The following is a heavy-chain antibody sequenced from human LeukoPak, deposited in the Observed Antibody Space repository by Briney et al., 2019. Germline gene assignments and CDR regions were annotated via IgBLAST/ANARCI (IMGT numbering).Heavy chain of an antibody. D-gene: IGHD2-2*01. CDR1: GGSISSYY. CDR2: IYYSGTT. CDR3: ARVQVVPAAMQHFDY. J-gene: IGHJ4*02. V-gene: IGHV4-59*01. Sequence: PSETLSLTCTVSGGSISSYYWSWIRQPPGKGLEWIGYIYYSGTTNYNPSLKSRVTMSVDMSKNQFSLNLSSVTAADTAVYYCARVQVVPAAMQHFDYWGQGTLVTVSS.